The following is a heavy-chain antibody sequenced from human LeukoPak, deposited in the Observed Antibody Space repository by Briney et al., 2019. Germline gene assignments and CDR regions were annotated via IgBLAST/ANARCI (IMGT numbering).Heavy chain of an antibody. CDR3: AKYCPKVEPPDYMDV. J-gene: IGHJ6*03. Sequence: GGSLRLSCAASGFTFSDYYMSWIRQAPGKGLEWVSYISSSGSTIYYADSVKGRFTISRDNSKNTLYLQMNSLRAEDTAVYYCAKYCPKVEPPDYMDVWGKGTTVTVS. D-gene: IGHD1-26*01. CDR1: GFTFSDYY. CDR2: ISSSGSTI. V-gene: IGHV3-11*01.